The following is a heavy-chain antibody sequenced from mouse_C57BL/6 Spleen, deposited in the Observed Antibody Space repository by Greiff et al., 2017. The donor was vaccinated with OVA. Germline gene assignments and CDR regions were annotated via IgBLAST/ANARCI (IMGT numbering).Heavy chain of an antibody. D-gene: IGHD1-1*01. CDR3: TKVHYYGSLDY. J-gene: IGHJ2*01. CDR1: GFNIKDDY. CDR2: IDPENGDT. V-gene: IGHV14-4*01. Sequence: VHVKQSGAELVRPGASVKLSCTASGFNIKDDYMHWVKQRPEQGLEWIGWIDPENGDTEYASKFQGKATITADTSSNTAYLQLSSLTSEDTAVYYCTKVHYYGSLDYWGQGTTLTVSS.